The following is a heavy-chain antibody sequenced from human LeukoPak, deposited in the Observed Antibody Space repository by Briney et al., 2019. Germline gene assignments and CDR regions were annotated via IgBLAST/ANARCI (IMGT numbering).Heavy chain of an antibody. V-gene: IGHV4-38-2*01. D-gene: IGHD3-22*01. CDR2: VYRSGST. J-gene: IGHJ4*02. Sequence: SETLSLTCVVSGYPISSGYHWGWIRQPPGEGLEWIGSVYRSGSTYYNPSLKSRVTISVDMSKNQFFLMLTSVTAADTAVYYCARGPPLNPGDYDSSGYYYFDYWGQGTLVTVSS. CDR1: GYPISSGYH. CDR3: ARGPPLNPGDYDSSGYYYFDY.